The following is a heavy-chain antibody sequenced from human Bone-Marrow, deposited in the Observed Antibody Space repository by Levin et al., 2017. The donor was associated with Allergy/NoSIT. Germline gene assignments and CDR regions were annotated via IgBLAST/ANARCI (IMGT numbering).Heavy chain of an antibody. V-gene: IGHV3-7*04. D-gene: IGHD5-18*01. CDR3: ARRYSYTLGGFDY. CDR1: GFPLSTYW. Sequence: GESLKISCAASGFPLSTYWMSWVRQAPGKGLDWVANIKQDGSQKYYVDSVEGRFTISRDNAKNSLYLQMNSLRAEDTAVYYCARRYSYTLGGFDYWGQGTLVTVSS. J-gene: IGHJ4*02. CDR2: IKQDGSQK.